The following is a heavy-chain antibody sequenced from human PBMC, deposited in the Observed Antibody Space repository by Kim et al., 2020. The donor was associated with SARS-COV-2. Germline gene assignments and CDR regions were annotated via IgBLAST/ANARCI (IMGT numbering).Heavy chain of an antibody. CDR1: GFTFRTYW. V-gene: IGHV3-74*01. Sequence: GGSLRLSCAASGFTFRTYWMHWDRQAPGKGLVWVSRINGDGSTTNYADSVKGRFTISRDNAKNTLYLQLNSLRAEDTAVYYCARRYYDSRGYYYFDSWGQGTLVTVSS. J-gene: IGHJ4*02. CDR2: INGDGSTT. CDR3: ARRYYDSRGYYYFDS. D-gene: IGHD3-22*01.